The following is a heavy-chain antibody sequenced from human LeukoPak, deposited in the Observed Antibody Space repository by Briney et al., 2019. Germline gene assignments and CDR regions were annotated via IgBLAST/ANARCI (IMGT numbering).Heavy chain of an antibody. Sequence: GGSLRLSCAASGFTFSSYAMSWVRQAPGKGLEWVSAISGSGGSTYYADSVKGRFTISRDNSKNTQYLQMNSLRAEDTAVYYCAKDRGDYGDYVPFDYWGQGTLVTVSS. D-gene: IGHD4-17*01. J-gene: IGHJ4*02. CDR3: AKDRGDYGDYVPFDY. CDR2: ISGSGGST. V-gene: IGHV3-23*01. CDR1: GFTFSSYA.